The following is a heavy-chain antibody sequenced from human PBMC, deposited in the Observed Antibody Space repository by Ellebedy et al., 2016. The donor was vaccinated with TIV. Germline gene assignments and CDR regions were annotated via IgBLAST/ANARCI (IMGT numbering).Heavy chain of an antibody. Sequence: GGSLRLSXAASGFTFSSYAMSWVRQAPDKGLDWVSAISGSGGSTYYADSVKSRFTISRDNSKNTLYLQMNSLRAEDTAVYYCAKDTNGANSPVDYWGQGTLVTVSS. J-gene: IGHJ4*02. D-gene: IGHD1-1*01. CDR3: AKDTNGANSPVDY. CDR1: GFTFSSYA. CDR2: ISGSGGST. V-gene: IGHV3-23*01.